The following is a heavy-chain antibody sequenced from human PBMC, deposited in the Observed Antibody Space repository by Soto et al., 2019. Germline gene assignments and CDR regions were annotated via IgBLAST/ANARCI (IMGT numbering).Heavy chain of an antibody. J-gene: IGHJ6*02. D-gene: IGHD1-7*01. Sequence: QVQLVQSGAEVKKPGSSVKVSCKASGGTFSSYAISWVRQAPGQGREWMGGIIPIFGTANYAQKFQGRVTITADKSTSTAYRELSSLRSEDTAVYYCARALTGTTDYYYGMDVWGQGTTVTVSS. V-gene: IGHV1-69*06. CDR2: IIPIFGTA. CDR1: GGTFSSYA. CDR3: ARALTGTTDYYYGMDV.